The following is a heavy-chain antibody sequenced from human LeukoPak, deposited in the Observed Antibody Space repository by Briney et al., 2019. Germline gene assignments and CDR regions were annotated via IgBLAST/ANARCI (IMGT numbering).Heavy chain of an antibody. J-gene: IGHJ5*02. CDR1: GYSFTGYW. D-gene: IGHD3-16*01. V-gene: IGHV5-10-1*01. Sequence: RGESLKISCKGSGYSFTGYWISWVRQMPGKGLEWMGRIDPSDSYTNYSPSFQGHVTISADKSISTAYLQWSSLKASDTAMYYCARLRFWGNWFDPWGQGTLVTVSS. CDR3: ARLRFWGNWFDP. CDR2: IDPSDSYT.